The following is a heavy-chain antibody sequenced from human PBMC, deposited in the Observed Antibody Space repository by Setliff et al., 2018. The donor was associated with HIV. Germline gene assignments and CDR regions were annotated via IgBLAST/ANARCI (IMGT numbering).Heavy chain of an antibody. V-gene: IGHV1-8*02. CDR3: ARFLDHDYGDYRTYYFDF. Sequence: ASVMVSCKASGYTLVSYDINWVRQATGQGLEWMGWMNPNNGNTGYSQKFQGRVTMTRNTSISTAYMELSSLRSEDTAVYYCARFLDHDYGDYRTYYFDFWGQGTLVTVSS. J-gene: IGHJ4*02. CDR1: GYTLVSYD. CDR2: MNPNNGNT. D-gene: IGHD4-17*01.